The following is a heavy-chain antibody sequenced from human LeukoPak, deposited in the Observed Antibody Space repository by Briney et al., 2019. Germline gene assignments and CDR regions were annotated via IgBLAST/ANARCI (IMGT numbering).Heavy chain of an antibody. CDR1: GGSFSGYY. Sequence: SETLSLTCAVYGGSFSGYYWSWIRQPPGKGLEWIGEINHSGSTNYNPSLKSRVTISGDTSKNQFSLRLSSVTAADTVGYYCASRYHYSPPRDWGQGTLVTVSS. CDR2: INHSGST. V-gene: IGHV4-34*01. J-gene: IGHJ4*02. D-gene: IGHD4-11*01. CDR3: ASRYHYSPPRD.